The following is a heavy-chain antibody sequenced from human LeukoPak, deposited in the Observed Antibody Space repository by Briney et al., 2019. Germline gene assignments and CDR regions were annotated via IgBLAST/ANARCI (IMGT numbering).Heavy chain of an antibody. CDR3: ARDANWASDY. D-gene: IGHD2-8*01. Sequence: GGSLRLSCAVSGCTISSYWLTWVRQAPGKGLEWVANIKLDGSEKYYVDSVKGRFTVSRDNAKNSLYLQMNSLRAEDTAVYYCARDANWASDYWGQGTLVTVSS. V-gene: IGHV3-7*04. CDR1: GCTISSYW. CDR2: IKLDGSEK. J-gene: IGHJ4*02.